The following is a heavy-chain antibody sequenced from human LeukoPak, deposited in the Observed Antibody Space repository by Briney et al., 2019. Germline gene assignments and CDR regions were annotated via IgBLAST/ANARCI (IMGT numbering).Heavy chain of an antibody. CDR2: IYPGDSDT. Sequence: GESLKISCKGAGYSFNNYWIGWVRQMPGKGLEWMGIIYPGDSDTRYGPSFQGQVTISADKSISTAYLQWSSLKASDTAMYYCASSPFNPTRFDYWGQGTLVTVSS. D-gene: IGHD1-14*01. CDR1: GYSFNNYW. V-gene: IGHV5-51*01. CDR3: ASSPFNPTRFDY. J-gene: IGHJ4*02.